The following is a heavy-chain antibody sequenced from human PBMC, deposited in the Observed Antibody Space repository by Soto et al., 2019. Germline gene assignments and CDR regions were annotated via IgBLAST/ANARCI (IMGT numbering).Heavy chain of an antibody. V-gene: IGHV3-43*01. CDR1: GFTFDDYT. CDR3: AKDLGPSYDSSGYYYSLTDY. D-gene: IGHD3-22*01. Sequence: EVQLVESGGVVVQPGGSLRLSCAASGFTFDDYTMHWVRQAPGKGLEWVSLISWDGGSTYYADSVKGRFTISRDNSKNSLYLQMNSLRTEDTALYYCAKDLGPSYDSSGYYYSLTDYWGQGTLVTVSS. J-gene: IGHJ4*02. CDR2: ISWDGGST.